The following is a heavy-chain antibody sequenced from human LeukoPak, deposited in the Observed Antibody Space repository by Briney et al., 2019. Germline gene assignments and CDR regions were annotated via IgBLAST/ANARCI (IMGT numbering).Heavy chain of an antibody. V-gene: IGHV3-48*03. CDR3: ARQTDSSGFFSDY. Sequence: GGSLRLSCAASGFTFSSYEMNWVRQAPGRGLEWVSYIGGGGSTTYYADSVKGRFTISRDNAQNSLYLQMTSLRAEDTAIYYCARQTDSSGFFSDYWGQGTLVTVSS. CDR1: GFTFSSYE. J-gene: IGHJ4*02. CDR2: IGGGGSTT. D-gene: IGHD3-22*01.